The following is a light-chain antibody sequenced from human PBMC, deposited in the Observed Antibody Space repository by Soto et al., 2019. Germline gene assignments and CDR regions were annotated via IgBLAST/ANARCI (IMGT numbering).Light chain of an antibody. CDR3: QQYDASPLT. CDR2: GAF. J-gene: IGKJ4*01. Sequence: EIVLTQSPGTLSLSPGERATLSCRASQSVDSNYLAWYLQKPGQAPRLLIHGAFNRATGIPDRFSGSGSGADFTLTISRLEPEDFAVYYCQQYDASPLTFGGGTKVDIK. V-gene: IGKV3-20*01. CDR1: QSVDSNY.